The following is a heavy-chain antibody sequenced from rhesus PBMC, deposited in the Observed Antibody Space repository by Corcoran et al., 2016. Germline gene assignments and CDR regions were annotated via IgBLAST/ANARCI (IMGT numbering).Heavy chain of an antibody. CDR1: GGSISDYYY. V-gene: IGHV4S9*01. Sequence: QVQLQESGPGLVKPSETLSLPCAVSGGSISDYYYWHWIRQPPGKGLEWLGNIYGNSASTYYNPSRKSRVTISKDTSKNQFFLKLSSVTAADTAVYYCARDRGTVSYFDYWGQGVLVTVSS. J-gene: IGHJ4*01. CDR2: IYGNSAST. D-gene: IGHD4-23*01. CDR3: ARDRGTVSYFDY.